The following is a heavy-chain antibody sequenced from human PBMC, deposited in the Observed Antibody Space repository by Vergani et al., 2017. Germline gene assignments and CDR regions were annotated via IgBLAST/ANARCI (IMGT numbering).Heavy chain of an antibody. D-gene: IGHD3-22*01. CDR1: GFTFSSYA. CDR3: AKTSIVTDDSSGYYQVDY. V-gene: IGHV3-23*01. J-gene: IGHJ4*02. CDR2: ISGSGGST. Sequence: EVQLLESGGGLVQPGGSLRLSCAASGFTFSSYAMSWVRQAPGKGLEWVSAISGSGGSTYYADSVKGRFTISRDNSKNTLYLQMNSLRAEDTAVYYCAKTSIVTDDSSGYYQVDYWGQGTLVTVSS.